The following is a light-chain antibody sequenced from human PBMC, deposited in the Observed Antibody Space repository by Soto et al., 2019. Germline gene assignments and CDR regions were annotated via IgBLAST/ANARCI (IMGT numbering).Light chain of an antibody. CDR3: QQYNNFPLT. J-gene: IGKJ4*01. CDR2: AAS. V-gene: IGKV1-16*01. CDR1: QGINNY. Sequence: DIQMTQSPSSLSASVGDRVTITCRASQGINNYLVWFQQKPGKAPKSLIYAASSLRSGVPSRFSGSGSGTDFTLTISSLQPEDFVTYYCQQYNNFPLTFGGGTKVEIK.